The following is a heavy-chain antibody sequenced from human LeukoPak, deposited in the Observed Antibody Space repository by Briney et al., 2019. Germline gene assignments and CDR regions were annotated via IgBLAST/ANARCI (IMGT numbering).Heavy chain of an antibody. V-gene: IGHV3-53*01. CDR3: ARVRGYSGYEGRYYYYGMDV. CDR2: IYSGGST. D-gene: IGHD5-12*01. CDR1: GFTVSSNY. J-gene: IGHJ6*02. Sequence: GGSLRLSCAASGFTVSSNYMSWVRQAPGKGLEWVSVIYSGGSTYYADSVKGRFTISRDNSKNTLYLQMNSLRAEDTAAYYCARVRGYSGYEGRYYYYGMDVWGQGTTVTVSS.